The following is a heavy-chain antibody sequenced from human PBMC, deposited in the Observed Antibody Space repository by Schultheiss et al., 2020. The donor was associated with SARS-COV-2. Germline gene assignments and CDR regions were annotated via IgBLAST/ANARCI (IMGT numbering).Heavy chain of an antibody. CDR2: IIPIFGTA. Sequence: SVKVSCKASGGTFSSYAISWVRQAPGQGLEWMGGIIPIFGTANYAQKFQGRVTITADESTSTAYMELSSLRSEDTAVYYCARVSRYCSGGSCYPYYFDYWGQGTLVTVSS. CDR1: GGTFSSYA. J-gene: IGHJ4*02. V-gene: IGHV1-69*13. CDR3: ARVSRYCSGGSCYPYYFDY. D-gene: IGHD2-15*01.